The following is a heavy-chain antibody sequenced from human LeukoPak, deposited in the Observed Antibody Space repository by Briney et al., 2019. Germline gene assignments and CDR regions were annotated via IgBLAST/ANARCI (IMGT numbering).Heavy chain of an antibody. V-gene: IGHV4-34*01. CDR1: GGSFSGYY. CDR3: ARRVVVPAARGRFDY. Sequence: SETLSLTCAVYGGSFSGYYWSWIRQPPGKGLEWIGEINHSGSTNYNPPLKSRVTISVDTSKNQFSLKLSSVTAADTAVYYCARRVVVPAARGRFDYWGQGTLVTVSS. D-gene: IGHD2-2*01. J-gene: IGHJ4*02. CDR2: INHSGST.